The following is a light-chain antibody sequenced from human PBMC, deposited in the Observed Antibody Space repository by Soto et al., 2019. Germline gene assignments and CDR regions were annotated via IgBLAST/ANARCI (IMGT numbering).Light chain of an antibody. CDR3: QQRSN. J-gene: IGKJ5*01. Sequence: EIVLTQSPATLSLSPGESVTLSCRASQSVSSHLAWYQQKPGQSPKLLIYDASNRATGVPARFSGSGSGTDLTLTITSLEPEDFAVYYCQQRSNFGQGTRLEIK. CDR2: DAS. V-gene: IGKV3-11*01. CDR1: QSVSSH.